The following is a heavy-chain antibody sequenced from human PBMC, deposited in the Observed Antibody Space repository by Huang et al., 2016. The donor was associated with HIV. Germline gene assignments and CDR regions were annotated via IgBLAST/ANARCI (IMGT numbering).Heavy chain of an antibody. CDR3: ATKTAGMDI. Sequence: VESGGRLVQPGGSIRLSCVGSTFRFGAYWMSWVRQPPGKGLEWVANSRKDESEKYYVDSVKGRFNISRDNAKKVVFLEMNNVRVEDTATYFCATKTAGMDIWGQGTTVTVS. J-gene: IGHJ6*02. CDR2: SRKDESEK. V-gene: IGHV3-7*03. D-gene: IGHD1-7*01. CDR1: TFRFGAYW.